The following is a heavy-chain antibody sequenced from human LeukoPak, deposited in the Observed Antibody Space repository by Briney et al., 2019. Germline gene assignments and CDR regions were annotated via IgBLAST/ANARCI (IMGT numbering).Heavy chain of an antibody. Sequence: SETLSLTCTVSGGSISSYYWSWIRQPPGKGLEWIGYIYYSGSTNYNPSLKSRVTISVDTSKNQFSLKLSSVTAADTAVYYCATDGPAMVRGVISYWGQGTLVTVSS. CDR1: GGSISSYY. D-gene: IGHD3-10*01. V-gene: IGHV4-59*01. CDR2: IYYSGST. CDR3: ATDGPAMVRGVISY. J-gene: IGHJ4*02.